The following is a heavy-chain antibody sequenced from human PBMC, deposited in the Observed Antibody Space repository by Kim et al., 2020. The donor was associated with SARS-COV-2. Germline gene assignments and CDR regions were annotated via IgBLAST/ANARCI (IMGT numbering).Heavy chain of an antibody. CDR1: GGSISSSSYY. CDR3: ARLGLMGGFDY. V-gene: IGHV4-39*01. CDR2: IYYSGST. Sequence: SETLSLTCTVSGGSISSSSYYWGWIRQPPGKGLEWIGSIYYSGSTYYNPSLKSRVTISVDTSKNQFSLKLSSVTAADTAVYYCARLGLMGGFDYWGQGT. J-gene: IGHJ4*02. D-gene: IGHD1-26*01.